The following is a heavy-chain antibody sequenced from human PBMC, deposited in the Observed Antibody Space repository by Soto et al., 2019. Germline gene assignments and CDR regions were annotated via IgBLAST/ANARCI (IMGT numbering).Heavy chain of an antibody. V-gene: IGHV1-2*04. CDR1: GYTFTGYY. CDR2: IDPNSGGT. D-gene: IGHD3-9*01. CDR3: ARTPPAVRYFDWLLDY. Sequence: ASVKVSCKASGYTFTGYYMYWVRQAPGQGLEWMGWIDPNSGGTNYAQKFQGWVTMTRDTSISTAYMELRSLRSDDTAVYYCARTPPAVRYFDWLLDYWGQGTLVTVSS. J-gene: IGHJ4*02.